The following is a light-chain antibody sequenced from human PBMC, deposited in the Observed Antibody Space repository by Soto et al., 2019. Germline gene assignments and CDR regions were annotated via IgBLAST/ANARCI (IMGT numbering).Light chain of an antibody. CDR2: SAS. CDR3: QQYNKWPLT. V-gene: IGKV3-15*01. CDR1: QSVNNN. Sequence: EIVLTQSPATLSLSPGERATLSCTASQSVNNNVAWYKQKPGHTPRLLIYSASIGATGTPARFSGSGSGSDFTLTISSLQSEDFEVYYCQQYNKWPLTFGPGTKVDIK. J-gene: IGKJ3*01.